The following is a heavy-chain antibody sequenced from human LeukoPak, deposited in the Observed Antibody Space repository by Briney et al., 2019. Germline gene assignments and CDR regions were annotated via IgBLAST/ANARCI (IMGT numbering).Heavy chain of an antibody. CDR3: ATSSGAPGNM. CDR2: INQDGSVI. D-gene: IGHD2-8*02. V-gene: IGHV3-7*01. CDR1: GVYW. Sequence: GGSLRLSCAVPGVYWMSWVRQAPGKGLEWVANINQDGSVIYYVDSVKGRFTISRDNAKNSLHLQMNSLRAEDTGVYYCATSSGAPGNMWGQGTLVTVSS. J-gene: IGHJ4*02.